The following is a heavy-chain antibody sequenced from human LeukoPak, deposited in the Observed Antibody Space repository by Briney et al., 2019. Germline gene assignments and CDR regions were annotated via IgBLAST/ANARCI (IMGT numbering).Heavy chain of an antibody. CDR1: GGSFSGKH. Sequence: SETLSLTCAVYGGSFSGKHWSWIRQSLGKGLEWIGEINQSGSTKYNPSLKSRVTMSVDTSKNQFSLKLTSVTAADTAVYYCASPARPWSGWWDYWGQGTLVTVSS. D-gene: IGHD3-3*01. CDR2: INQSGST. V-gene: IGHV4-34*01. CDR3: ASPARPWSGWWDY. J-gene: IGHJ4*02.